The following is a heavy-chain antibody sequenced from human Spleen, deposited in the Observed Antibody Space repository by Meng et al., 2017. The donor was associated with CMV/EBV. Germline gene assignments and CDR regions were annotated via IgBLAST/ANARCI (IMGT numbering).Heavy chain of an antibody. J-gene: IGHJ4*02. CDR3: ARGEGMITFGGVIVPYFYY. V-gene: IGHV4-59*01. CDR1: GGFISTYC. Sequence: SETLSLTCAMSGGFISTYCWSWVRQPPGKGLEFIGCIFYSGNTKNKPSLKSRVTMSIDTSKNQFSLKLSSVTAADTAVYYCARGEGMITFGGVIVPYFYYWGQGTLVTVSS. D-gene: IGHD3-16*02. CDR2: IFYSGNT.